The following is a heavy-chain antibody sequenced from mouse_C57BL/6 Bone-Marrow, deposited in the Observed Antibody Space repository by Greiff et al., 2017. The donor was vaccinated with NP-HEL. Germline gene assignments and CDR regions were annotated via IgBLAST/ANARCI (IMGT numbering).Heavy chain of an antibody. CDR3: ARVGVYYYGSSFYYYAMDY. J-gene: IGHJ4*01. D-gene: IGHD1-1*01. V-gene: IGHV5-12*01. Sequence: EVKVVESGGGLVQPGGSLKLSCAASGFTFSDYYMYWVRQTPEKRLEWVAYISNGGGSTYYPDTVKGRFTISRDNAKNTLYLQMSRLKSEDTAMYYCARVGVYYYGSSFYYYAMDYWGQGTSVTVSS. CDR2: ISNGGGST. CDR1: GFTFSDYY.